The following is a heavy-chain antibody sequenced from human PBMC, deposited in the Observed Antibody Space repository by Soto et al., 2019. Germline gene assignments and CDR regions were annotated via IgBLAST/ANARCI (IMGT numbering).Heavy chain of an antibody. CDR3: ARDRQLAHPTFDY. V-gene: IGHV3-30-3*01. Sequence: GGSLRLSCAASGFTFSSYAMHWVRQAPGKGLEWVAVISYDGSNKYYADSVKGRFTISRDNSKNTLYLQMNSLRAEDTAVYYCARDRQLAHPTFDYWGQGTLVTVSS. D-gene: IGHD2-2*01. J-gene: IGHJ4*02. CDR1: GFTFSSYA. CDR2: ISYDGSNK.